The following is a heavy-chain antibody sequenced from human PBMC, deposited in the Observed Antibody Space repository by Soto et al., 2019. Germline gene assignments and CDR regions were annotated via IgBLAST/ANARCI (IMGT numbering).Heavy chain of an antibody. CDR1: VGSISISNW. D-gene: IGHD6-6*01. CDR2: IYHSGST. CDR3: ASGMIAARTLDY. J-gene: IGHJ4*02. Sequence: QGQLQESGQGWVKPSGTLSLTGAVSVGSISISNWWGWVRQPPGRGLEWIGEIYHSGSTNYNPSLKSRVTISVDKSKNQFSLKLSSVTAADTAVYYCASGMIAARTLDYWGQGTLVTVSS. V-gene: IGHV4-4*02.